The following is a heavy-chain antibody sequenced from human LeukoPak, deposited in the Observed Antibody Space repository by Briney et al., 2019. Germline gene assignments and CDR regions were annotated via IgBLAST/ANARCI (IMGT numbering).Heavy chain of an antibody. CDR1: GFTFSSYE. Sequence: GGSLRLSCAASGFTFSSYEMMWVLQAPGRGREWVSYITTSGSTSTLNYADSVRGRFIISRANSKNSLYLQMKSLGAADTAVYYCARGCGMDVWGKGTTVTVSS. V-gene: IGHV3-48*03. CDR3: ARGCGMDV. J-gene: IGHJ6*04. CDR2: ITTSGSTSTL.